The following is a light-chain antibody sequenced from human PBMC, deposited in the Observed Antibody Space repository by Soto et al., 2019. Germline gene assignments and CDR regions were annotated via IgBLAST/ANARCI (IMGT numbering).Light chain of an antibody. CDR2: GAS. Sequence: EIVMTQSPATLSVSPGERATLSCRASQSVTTNLAWYQQKPGQAPRLLIYGASTRATGIPARFSGSGSGTELTLTISSLQSEDLEVYYCQQYNNWLTFGGGTKVEIK. V-gene: IGKV3-15*01. CDR1: QSVTTN. J-gene: IGKJ4*01. CDR3: QQYNNWLT.